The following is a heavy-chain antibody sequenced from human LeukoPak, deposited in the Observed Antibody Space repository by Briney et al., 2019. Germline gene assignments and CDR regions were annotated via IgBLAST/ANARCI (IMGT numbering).Heavy chain of an antibody. J-gene: IGHJ4*02. Sequence: SETLSLTCTVSGGSISSSSYYWGWIRQPPGKGLEWIGSIYYSGSTYYNPSLKSRVTISVDTSKNQFSLKLSSVTAADTAVYYCARDRFEGDRYCSGGSCNPHFDYWGQGTLVTVSS. CDR3: ARDRFEGDRYCSGGSCNPHFDY. V-gene: IGHV4-39*07. CDR1: GGSISSSSYY. CDR2: IYYSGST. D-gene: IGHD2-15*01.